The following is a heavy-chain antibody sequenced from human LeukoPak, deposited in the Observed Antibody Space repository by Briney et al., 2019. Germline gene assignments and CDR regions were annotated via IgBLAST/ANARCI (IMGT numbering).Heavy chain of an antibody. CDR2: IWYDESNK. Sequence: GGSLRLSCAASGFTFSSYGMHWVRQAPGKGLEWVAVIWYDESNKYYADSVKGRFTISRDNSKNTLYLQMNSLRAEDTAVYYCAKDGDIVGASGFGYWGQGTLVTVSS. D-gene: IGHD1-26*01. CDR1: GFTFSSYG. V-gene: IGHV3-33*06. CDR3: AKDGDIVGASGFGY. J-gene: IGHJ4*02.